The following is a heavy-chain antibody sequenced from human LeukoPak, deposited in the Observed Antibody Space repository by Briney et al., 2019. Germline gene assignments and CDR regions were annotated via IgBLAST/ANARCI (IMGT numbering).Heavy chain of an antibody. CDR1: GGSISSSSYY. V-gene: IGHV4-39*01. D-gene: IGHD3-3*01. J-gene: IGHJ5*02. CDR3: ARHGYDFWSGHNWFDP. Sequence: PSETLSLTCTVSGGSISSSSYYWGWIRQPPGKGLEWIGSIYYSGSTYYNPSLKSRVTISVDTSKNQFSLELSSVTAADTAVYYCARHGYDFWSGHNWFDPWGQGTLVTVSS. CDR2: IYYSGST.